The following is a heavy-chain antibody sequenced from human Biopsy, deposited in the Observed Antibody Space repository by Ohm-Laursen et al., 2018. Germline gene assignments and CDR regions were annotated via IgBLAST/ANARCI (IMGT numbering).Heavy chain of an antibody. V-gene: IGHV3-33*01. CDR1: GFTFRLYP. Sequence: SLRLSCTPSGFTFRLYPLHWVRQAPAKGLAWVSIIWYAGSNEYYADSVKGRFTISRDNSKNTVFLQMSSLRAEDTGVYYCARDPRVGSKADGMDVWGQGTTVTVSS. D-gene: IGHD3-10*01. CDR3: ARDPRVGSKADGMDV. J-gene: IGHJ6*02. CDR2: IWYAGSNE.